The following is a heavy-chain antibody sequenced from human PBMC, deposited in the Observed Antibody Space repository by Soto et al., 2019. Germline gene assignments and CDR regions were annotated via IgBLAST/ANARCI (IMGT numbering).Heavy chain of an antibody. CDR2: SYDSGST. D-gene: IGHD4-17*01. J-gene: IGHJ4*02. CDR1: GGFISSGGYY. V-gene: IGHV4-31*03. Sequence: QVQLQESGPGLVKPSQTLSLTCTVSGGFISSGGYYWSWIRQHPGKGLEWIGYSYDSGSTYYNPCLKSRVTISVDTCKNQFSLKLSSVTAAETAVYYWARERLRSIDCWGQGTLVTVSS. CDR3: ARERLRSIDC.